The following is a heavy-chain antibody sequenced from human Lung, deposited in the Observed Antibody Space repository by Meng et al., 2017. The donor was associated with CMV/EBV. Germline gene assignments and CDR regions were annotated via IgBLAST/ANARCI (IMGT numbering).Heavy chain of an antibody. CDR2: ISTRSSYI. CDR3: ARHNYLWGSYPLDY. D-gene: IGHD3-16*01. Sequence: GESLRLSCAASGFTFSSYTMNWVRQAPGKGLEWVSSISTRSSYIYYADSVKGRFTVSRDNAKNSLYLQMNSLRAEDTAVYYCARHNYLWGSYPLDYWGQGTLVTVSS. V-gene: IGHV3-21*01. CDR1: GFTFSSYT. J-gene: IGHJ4*02.